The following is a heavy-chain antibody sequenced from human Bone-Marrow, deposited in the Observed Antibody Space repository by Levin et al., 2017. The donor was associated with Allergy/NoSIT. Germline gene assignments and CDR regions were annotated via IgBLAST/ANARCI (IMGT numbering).Heavy chain of an antibody. Sequence: GGSLRLSCKASGGTFNNFAFSWVRQAPGQGLEWVGGIIPIFRTSSYAQKFQGRVTVTADHSTSTAYMELSSLRSEDTAVYYCAATPRYCTGGSCFQAEIDYWGQGTLVTVSS. CDR1: GGTFNNFA. V-gene: IGHV1-69*01. CDR2: IIPIFRTS. CDR3: AATPRYCTGGSCFQAEIDY. D-gene: IGHD2-8*02. J-gene: IGHJ4*02.